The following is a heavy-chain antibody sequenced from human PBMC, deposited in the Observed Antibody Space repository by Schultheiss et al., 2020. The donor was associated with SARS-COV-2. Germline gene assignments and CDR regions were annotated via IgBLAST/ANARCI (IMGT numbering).Heavy chain of an antibody. Sequence: SETLSLTCTVSGGSISSGGYYWGWIRQPPGKGLEWIGSIYYSGSTYYNPSLKSRVTISVDTSKNQFSLKLSSVTAADTAVYYCARGSRDAFDIWGQGTMVTVSS. CDR1: GGSISSGGYY. CDR2: IYYSGST. J-gene: IGHJ3*02. V-gene: IGHV4-39*07. CDR3: ARGSRDAFDI.